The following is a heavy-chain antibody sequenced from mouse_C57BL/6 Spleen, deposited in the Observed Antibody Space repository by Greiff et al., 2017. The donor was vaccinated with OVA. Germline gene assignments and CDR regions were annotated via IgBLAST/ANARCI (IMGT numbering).Heavy chain of an antibody. CDR2: IDPEDGDT. D-gene: IGHD2-4*01. Sequence: EVQLQQSGAELVRPGASVKLSCTASGFNIKDYYMHWVKQRPEQGLEWIGRIDPEDGDTEYDPKFQGKATMTADTSSNTAYLQLSSLTSEDTAVYYCTPYDYGGAYWGQGTLVTVSA. V-gene: IGHV14-1*01. CDR1: GFNIKDYY. J-gene: IGHJ3*01. CDR3: TPYDYGGAY.